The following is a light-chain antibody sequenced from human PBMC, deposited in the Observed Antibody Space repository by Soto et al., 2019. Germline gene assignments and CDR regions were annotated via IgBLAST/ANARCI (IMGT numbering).Light chain of an antibody. J-gene: IGKJ1*01. CDR1: QSLVYSDGNTY. CDR3: MQGTHWPWT. CDR2: QVF. V-gene: IGKV2-30*01. Sequence: DVVMTQSPLSLPVTLGQPASISCRSSQSLVYSDGNTYLNWFQQRPGQSPRRLIYQVFNRDSGVPDRFSGSGSGTDFTLKISRVEAEDVGLYYCMQGTHWPWTFGQGTKVEIK.